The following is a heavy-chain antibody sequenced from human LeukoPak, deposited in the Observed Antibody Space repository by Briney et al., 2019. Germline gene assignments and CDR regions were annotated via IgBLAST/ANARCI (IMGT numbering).Heavy chain of an antibody. CDR3: AVQRTLWQQVLDH. Sequence: PGGSLRLSCAASGFTFSSYGMHWVRHAPGKGLEWVAFIAYDGSNKYYADSVKGRFTISRDNSKNTLYLQMNSLRAEDTAVYYCAVQRTLWQQVLDHWGQGTLVTVSS. J-gene: IGHJ4*02. V-gene: IGHV3-30*12. D-gene: IGHD6-13*01. CDR2: IAYDGSNK. CDR1: GFTFSSYG.